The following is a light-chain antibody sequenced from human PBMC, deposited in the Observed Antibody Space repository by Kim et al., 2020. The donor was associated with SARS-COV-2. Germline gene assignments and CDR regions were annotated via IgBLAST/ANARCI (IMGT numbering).Light chain of an antibody. CDR2: QDT. CDR3: QAWDSSTAV. Sequence: VSPGQTANINCFGDKLGDNYVSWYQQRPGQSPVVVIYQDTNRPTGIPERFSGSNSGNTATLTISGAQAMDEADYYCQAWDSSTAVFGGGTQLTVL. CDR1: KLGDNY. J-gene: IGLJ3*02. V-gene: IGLV3-1*01.